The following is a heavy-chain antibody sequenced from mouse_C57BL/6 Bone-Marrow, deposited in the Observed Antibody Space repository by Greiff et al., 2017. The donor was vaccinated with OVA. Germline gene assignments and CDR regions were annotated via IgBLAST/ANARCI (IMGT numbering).Heavy chain of an antibody. CDR2: ISDGGSYT. CDR3: ARGGPTIVTTWYFDV. CDR1: GFTFGSYA. Sequence: EVQGVESGGGLVKPGGSLKLSCAASGFTFGSYAMSWVRQTPEKRLEWVATISDGGSYTYYPDNVKGRFTISRDNAKNNLYLQMSHLKSEDTAMYYCARGGPTIVTTWYFDVWGTGTTVTVSS. V-gene: IGHV5-4*01. D-gene: IGHD2-5*01. J-gene: IGHJ1*03.